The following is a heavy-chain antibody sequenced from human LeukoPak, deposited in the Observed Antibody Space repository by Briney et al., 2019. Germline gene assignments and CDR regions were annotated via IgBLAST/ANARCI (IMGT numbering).Heavy chain of an antibody. Sequence: ASVKVSCKASGYTFTNYDINWVRQATGQGLEWMGWVNPNSGDTDYAQKFQGRVTMTTDTSTTTAYMELRSLRSDDTAVYFCAKDHPERYSYGTPFDYWGQGTLVTVSS. CDR2: VNPNSGDT. D-gene: IGHD5-18*01. CDR3: AKDHPERYSYGTPFDY. V-gene: IGHV1-8*01. CDR1: GYTFTNYD. J-gene: IGHJ4*02.